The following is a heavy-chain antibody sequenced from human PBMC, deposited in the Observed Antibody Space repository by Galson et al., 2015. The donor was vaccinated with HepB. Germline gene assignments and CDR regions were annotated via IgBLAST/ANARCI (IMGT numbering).Heavy chain of an antibody. CDR1: GYIFTSFL. Sequence: SVKVSCKASGYIFTSFLLIWVRQAPGQGLEWMGWISGYNGNTNYAQKLQGRVTMTTDTSTSTAYMELRSLRSDDTAVYFCARGFPGNYYAGVFDYWGQGTLVTVSS. CDR2: ISGYNGNT. CDR3: ARGFPGNYYAGVFDY. J-gene: IGHJ4*02. V-gene: IGHV1-18*01. D-gene: IGHD1-26*01.